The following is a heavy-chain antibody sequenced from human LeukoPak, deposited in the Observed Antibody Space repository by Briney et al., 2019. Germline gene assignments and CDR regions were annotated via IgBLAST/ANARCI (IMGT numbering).Heavy chain of an antibody. D-gene: IGHD2-8*01. CDR1: GGTFSSYA. V-gene: IGHV1-18*01. CDR3: ARDRMVDGSTL. CDR2: ISAYNGNT. Sequence: ASVKVSCKASGGTFSSYAISWVRQAPGQGLEWMGWISAYNGNTNYAQKLQGRVTMTTDTSTSTAYMELRSLRSDDTAVYYCARDRMVDGSTLWGQGTLVTVSS. J-gene: IGHJ4*02.